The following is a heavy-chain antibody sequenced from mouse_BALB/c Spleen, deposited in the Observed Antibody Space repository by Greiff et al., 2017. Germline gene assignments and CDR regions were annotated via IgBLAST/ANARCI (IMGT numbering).Heavy chain of an antibody. J-gene: IGHJ2*01. CDR2: IYPGNGDT. Sequence: QVQLQQPGAELVKPGASVKMSCKASGYTFTSYNMHWVKQTPGQGLEWIGAIYPGNGDTSYNQKFKGKATLTADKSSSTAYMQLSSLTSEDSAVYYCAREGYYGSSPYFDYWGQGTTLTVSS. V-gene: IGHV1-12*01. CDR1: GYTFTSYN. CDR3: AREGYYGSSPYFDY. D-gene: IGHD1-1*01.